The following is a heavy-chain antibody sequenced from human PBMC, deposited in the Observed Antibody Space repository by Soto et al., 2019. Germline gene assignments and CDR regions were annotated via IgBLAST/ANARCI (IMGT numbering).Heavy chain of an antibody. D-gene: IGHD5-12*01. CDR3: ARQPVATRQYYFDY. V-gene: IGHV4-39*01. J-gene: IGHJ4*02. CDR1: GGSISSSSYY. Sequence: SETLSLTCTVSGGSISSSSYYWGWIRQPPGKGLEWIGSIYYSGSTYYNPSLKSRVTISVDTSKNQFSLKLSSVTAADTAVYYCARQPVATRQYYFDYWRQRTLVTVSS. CDR2: IYYSGST.